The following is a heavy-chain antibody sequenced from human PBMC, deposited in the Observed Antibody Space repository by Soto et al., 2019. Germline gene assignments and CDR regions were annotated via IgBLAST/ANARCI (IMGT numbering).Heavy chain of an antibody. V-gene: IGHV3-30-3*01. CDR2: ISYDGSNK. CDR1: GFTFSSYA. D-gene: IGHD2-8*01. J-gene: IGHJ3*02. Sequence: GGSLRLSCAASGFTFSSYAMHWVRQAPGKGLEWVAVISYDGSNKYYADSVKGRFTISRDNSKNTLYLQMNSLRAEDTAVYYCARDRRDCTNGVCYTSGAFDIWGQGTMVTVSS. CDR3: ARDRRDCTNGVCYTSGAFDI.